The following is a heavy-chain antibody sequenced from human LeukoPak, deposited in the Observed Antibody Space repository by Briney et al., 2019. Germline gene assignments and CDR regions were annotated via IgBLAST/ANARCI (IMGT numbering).Heavy chain of an antibody. J-gene: IGHJ4*02. CDR1: GFTFSSYA. V-gene: IGHV3-23*01. D-gene: IGHD3-3*01. CDR3: ASYDFWSGFGQDN. CDR2: ISGSGGGT. Sequence: PGGSLRLSCAASGFTFSSYAMSWVRQAPGKGLEWVSAISGSGGGTYYADSVKGRFTISRDNSKNTLYLQMNSLRAEDTAVYYCASYDFWSGFGQDNWGQGTLVTVSS.